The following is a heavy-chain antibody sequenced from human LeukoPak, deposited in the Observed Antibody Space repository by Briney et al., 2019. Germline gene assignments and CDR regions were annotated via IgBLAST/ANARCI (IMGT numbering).Heavy chain of an antibody. Sequence: GGSLRLSCAASGFTLTSYAMSWVRQAPGRGLEWVSFISDGGGGTHYADSVKGRFTISRDNSKNTLYLQMNSLRAEDTAVYYCAKDPFGSFDFWGQGTLVTVSS. D-gene: IGHD3-16*01. CDR3: AKDPFGSFDF. V-gene: IGHV3-23*01. J-gene: IGHJ4*02. CDR1: GFTLTSYA. CDR2: ISDGGGGT.